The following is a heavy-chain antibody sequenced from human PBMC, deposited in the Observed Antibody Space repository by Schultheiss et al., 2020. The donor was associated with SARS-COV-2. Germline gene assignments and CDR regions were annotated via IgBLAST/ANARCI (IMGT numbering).Heavy chain of an antibody. Sequence: GESLKISCKGSGYSFTSYWISWVRQMPGKGLEWMGRIDPSDSYTNYSPSFQGHVTISADKSISTAYLQWSSLKASDTAMYYCARLNYDFSLKYYFDYWGQGTLVTVSS. CDR1: GYSFTSYW. CDR3: ARLNYDFSLKYYFDY. CDR2: IDPSDSYT. V-gene: IGHV5-10-1*01. D-gene: IGHD3-3*01. J-gene: IGHJ4*02.